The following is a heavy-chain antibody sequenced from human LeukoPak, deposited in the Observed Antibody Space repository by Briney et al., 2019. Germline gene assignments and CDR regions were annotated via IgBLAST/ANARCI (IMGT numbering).Heavy chain of an antibody. CDR1: GGSISSYY. D-gene: IGHD2-2*01. CDR3: ARTTEDCSRTSCYQYWFDP. V-gene: IGHV4-4*07. J-gene: IGHJ5*02. CDR2: ISTSGST. Sequence: SETLSLTCTVSGGSISSYYWSWIRQPAGKGLEWIGRISTSGSTNYNPSLKSRVTMPVDTSKNQFSLKVSSVTAADTAVYYCARTTEDCSRTSCYQYWFDPWGQGTLVTVSS.